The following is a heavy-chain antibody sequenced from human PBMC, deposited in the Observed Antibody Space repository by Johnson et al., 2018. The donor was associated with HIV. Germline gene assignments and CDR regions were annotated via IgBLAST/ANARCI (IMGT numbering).Heavy chain of an antibody. V-gene: IGHV3-30*03. CDR1: GFTVSSNY. J-gene: IGHJ3*02. CDR3: ARDRTLSGSWGGDAFDI. CDR2: ISYDGSTK. Sequence: VQLVESGGGLVQPGGSLRLSCAASGFTVSSNYMSWVRQAPGKGLEWVAVISYDGSTKYSADSVTGRFTISRDTAKNSLYLQMNSLRAEEPAVYYFARDRTLSGSWGGDAFDIWGQGTMVTVSS. D-gene: IGHD1-26*01.